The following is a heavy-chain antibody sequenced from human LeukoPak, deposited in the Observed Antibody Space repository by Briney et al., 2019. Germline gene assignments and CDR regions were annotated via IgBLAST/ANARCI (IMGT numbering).Heavy chain of an antibody. CDR1: GFTFNNYP. D-gene: IGHD6-19*01. Sequence: GGSLRLSCAASGFTFNNYPMSWVRQAPGKGLEWVSAISDNGDDTKYADFVKGRFTISRDNSKNTLHLQMNSLRAEDTAVYYCAKDLRDSSGWDVFDYWGQGTLVTVSS. CDR3: AKDLRDSSGWDVFDY. J-gene: IGHJ4*02. CDR2: ISDNGDDT. V-gene: IGHV3-23*01.